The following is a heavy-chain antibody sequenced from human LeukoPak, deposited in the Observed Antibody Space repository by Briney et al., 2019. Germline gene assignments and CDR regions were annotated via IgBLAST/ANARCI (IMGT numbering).Heavy chain of an antibody. CDR3: ARGGYYGSGRYYFDS. J-gene: IGHJ4*02. CDR2: ISYDGNNK. V-gene: IGHV3-30*03. Sequence: GGSLRLSCAASGLTFSSYGMHWVRQAPGKGLEWVAVISYDGNNKYYADSVKGRFIISRDNAKNTLHLQMNSLRAEDTAAYYCARGGYYGSGRYYFDSWGQGTLVTVSS. D-gene: IGHD3-3*01. CDR1: GLTFSSYG.